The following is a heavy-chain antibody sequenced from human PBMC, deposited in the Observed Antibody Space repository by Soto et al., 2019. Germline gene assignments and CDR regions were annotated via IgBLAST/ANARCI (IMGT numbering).Heavy chain of an antibody. CDR2: IYHSGST. J-gene: IGHJ4*02. CDR1: GGSISSSNW. CDR3: ARGDSGYDPLDY. Sequence: QVQLQESGPGLVKPSGTLSLTCAVSGGSISSSNWWSWVRQPPGKGLEWIGEIYHSGSTNYNPSPKRRVAISVDKSKTQFSLKLSSVTAAATAVYCCARGDSGYDPLDYGGQGTLVTVSS. D-gene: IGHD5-12*01. V-gene: IGHV4-4*01.